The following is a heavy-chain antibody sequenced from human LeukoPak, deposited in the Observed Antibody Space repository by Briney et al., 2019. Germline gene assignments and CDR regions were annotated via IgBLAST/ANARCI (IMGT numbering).Heavy chain of an antibody. V-gene: IGHV3-9*01. Sequence: SGGSLRLSCAASGFTFDDYVMHWVRQAPGKGLEWVSGITWNSDDLHYADSVKGRFTISRDNAKNSLHLQINSLRTEDTAFYYCAKDKGITEHRYFDHWGQGTLVTVSS. D-gene: IGHD1-14*01. CDR1: GFTFDDYV. J-gene: IGHJ4*02. CDR2: ITWNSDDL. CDR3: AKDKGITEHRYFDH.